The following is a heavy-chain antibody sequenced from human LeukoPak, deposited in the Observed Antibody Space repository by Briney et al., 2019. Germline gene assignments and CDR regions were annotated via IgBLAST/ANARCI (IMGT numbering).Heavy chain of an antibody. CDR3: ARLEFVNIVVVPAAMHFDY. Sequence: SETLSLTCTVSGYSISSGYYWGWIRQPPGKGLEWIGSIYYSGSTYYNPSLKSRVTISVDTSKNQFSLKLSSVTAADTAVYYCARLEFVNIVVVPAAMHFDYWGQGTLVTVSS. CDR2: IYYSGST. CDR1: GYSISSGYY. D-gene: IGHD2-2*01. J-gene: IGHJ4*02. V-gene: IGHV4-38-2*02.